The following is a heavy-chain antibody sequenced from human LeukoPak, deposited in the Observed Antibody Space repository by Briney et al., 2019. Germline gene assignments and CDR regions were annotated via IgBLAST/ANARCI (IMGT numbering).Heavy chain of an antibody. CDR2: IYYSGST. D-gene: IGHD3-22*01. V-gene: IGHV4-39*07. CDR1: GGSISSSSYY. J-gene: IGHJ4*02. Sequence: SETLSLTCTVSGGSISSSSYYWGWIRQPPGKGLEWIGSIYYSGSTYYNPSLKSRVTISVDTSKNQFSLKLSSVTAADTAVYYCARSYYYDSSGYQDRWGQGTLVTVSS. CDR3: ARSYYYDSSGYQDR.